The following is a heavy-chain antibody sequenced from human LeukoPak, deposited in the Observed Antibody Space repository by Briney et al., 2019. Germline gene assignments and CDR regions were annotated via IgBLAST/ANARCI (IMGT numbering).Heavy chain of an antibody. CDR2: INWNGGST. D-gene: IGHD3/OR15-3a*01. CDR1: GFSFEHYG. Sequence: PGGSLRLSCAASGFSFEHYGMSWVRQVPGQGLEWVSGINWNGGSTGYADSVRGRFTISRDNAKNSLYLQLNSLRAEDTASYYCASARGYDFRGSSDYWGRGTLVTVSS. CDR3: ASARGYDFRGSSDY. V-gene: IGHV3-20*04. J-gene: IGHJ4*02.